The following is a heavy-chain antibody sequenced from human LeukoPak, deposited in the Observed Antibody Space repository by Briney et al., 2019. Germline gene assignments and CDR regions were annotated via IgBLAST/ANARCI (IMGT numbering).Heavy chain of an antibody. Sequence: PSETLSLTCAVYGGSISGYYWSWTRQPPGKGLEWVGEIHYTGATSYSPSLKSRATISIDASKNQFSLKLNSVTAADTAVYYCARGNILTGYCFDYWGQGSLVTVSS. D-gene: IGHD3-9*01. CDR1: GGSISGYY. CDR2: IHYTGAT. CDR3: ARGNILTGYCFDY. V-gene: IGHV4-34*01. J-gene: IGHJ4*02.